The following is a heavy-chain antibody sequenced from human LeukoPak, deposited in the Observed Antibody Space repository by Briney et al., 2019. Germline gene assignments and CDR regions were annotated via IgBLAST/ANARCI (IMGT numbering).Heavy chain of an antibody. CDR1: GGSISRYY. J-gene: IGHJ1*01. CDR3: ARGLAASDEYFQH. D-gene: IGHD2-15*01. V-gene: IGHV4-4*07. CDR2: IYSSGTT. Sequence: PSETLSLTCSVSGGSISRYYWSWIRQPAGKGLEWIGRIYSSGTTYYNPSLKSRVTISVDTSKNQFSLNLSSVTAADTAVYYCARGLAASDEYFQHWGQGTLATVSS.